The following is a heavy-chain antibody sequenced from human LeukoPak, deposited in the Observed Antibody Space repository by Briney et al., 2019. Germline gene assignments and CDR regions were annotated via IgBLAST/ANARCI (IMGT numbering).Heavy chain of an antibody. D-gene: IGHD6-13*01. V-gene: IGHV4-39*01. J-gene: IGHJ4*02. Sequence: TETLSLTCTVSGGSISSSSYYWGWIRQPPGKGLEWIGSIYYSGSTYYNPSLKSRVTISVDTSKNQFSLKLSSVTAADTAVYYCATQQLVWRVFDYWGQGTLVTVSS. CDR1: GGSISSSSYY. CDR3: ATQQLVWRVFDY. CDR2: IYYSGST.